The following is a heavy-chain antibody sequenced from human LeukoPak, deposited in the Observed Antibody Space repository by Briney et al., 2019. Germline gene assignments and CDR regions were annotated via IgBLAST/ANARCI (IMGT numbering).Heavy chain of an antibody. CDR1: GYTFTGYY. J-gene: IGHJ1*01. CDR2: INPNSGGT. V-gene: IGHV1-2*02. Sequence: ASVKVSCKASGYTFTGYYMHWVRQAPGQGLEWMGWINPNSGGTNYAQKFQGRVTMTRDTSISTAYMELSRLRSDDTAVYYCARTKVGATVSEYFQPWAQGTLVTVSS. D-gene: IGHD1-26*01. CDR3: ARTKVGATVSEYFQP.